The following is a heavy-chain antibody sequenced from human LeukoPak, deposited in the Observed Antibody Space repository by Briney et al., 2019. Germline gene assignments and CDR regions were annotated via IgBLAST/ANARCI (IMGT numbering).Heavy chain of an antibody. V-gene: IGHV4-34*01. CDR1: GGSFSGYY. CDR2: INHSGST. J-gene: IGHJ4*02. D-gene: IGHD7-27*01. CDR3: ASRKLGNDY. Sequence: PSETLSLTCAVYGGSFSGYYWSWIRQPPGKGLEWIGEINHSGSTNYNPSLKSRVTISADTSKNQFSLNLSSVTAADTAAYYCASRKLGNDYWGQGTLVTVSS.